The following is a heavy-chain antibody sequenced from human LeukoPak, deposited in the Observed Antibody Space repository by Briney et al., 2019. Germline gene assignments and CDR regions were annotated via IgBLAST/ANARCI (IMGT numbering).Heavy chain of an antibody. Sequence: GGSLRLSCAASGFTFSSYWMSWVRQAPGKGLEWVANIKQGGSEKYYVDSVKGRFTISRDNAKNSLYLQMNSLRAEDTAVYYCARDRGGRYCSSTSCHIRDYWGQGTLVTVSS. CDR3: ARDRGGRYCSSTSCHIRDY. J-gene: IGHJ4*02. D-gene: IGHD2-2*02. CDR1: GFTFSSYW. V-gene: IGHV3-7*01. CDR2: IKQGGSEK.